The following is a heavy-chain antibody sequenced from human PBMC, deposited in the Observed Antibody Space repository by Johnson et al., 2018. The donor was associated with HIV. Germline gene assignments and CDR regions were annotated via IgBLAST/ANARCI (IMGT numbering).Heavy chain of an antibody. J-gene: IGHJ3*01. V-gene: IGHV3-30*02. D-gene: IGHD3-16*02. CDR2: IRYDGSNT. CDR1: GFTFSSYG. CDR3: ARMGGYHHSCGCIYDACGL. Sequence: QVQPVESGGGLVQPGGSLRLSCAASGFTFSSYGMHWVRQAPGKGLEWVAFIRYDGSNTYDADSVRARFTISRDNSKNMLYLQMNSLRAEDTAVYYCARMGGYHHSCGCIYDACGLWGQGTRVTVSS.